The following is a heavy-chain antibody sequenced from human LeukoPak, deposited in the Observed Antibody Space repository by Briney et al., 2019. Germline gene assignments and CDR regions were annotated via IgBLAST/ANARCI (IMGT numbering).Heavy chain of an antibody. CDR2: IRYDGSNK. V-gene: IGHV3-30*02. CDR3: AEVAAAKFDY. CDR1: GFTFSSYG. Sequence: PGGSLRLSCAASGFTFSSYGMHWFRQAPGKGLEWVAFIRYDGSNKYYADSVKGRFTISRDNSKNTLYLQMNSLRAEDTAVYYCAEVAAAKFDYWGQGTLVTASS. J-gene: IGHJ4*02. D-gene: IGHD6-13*01.